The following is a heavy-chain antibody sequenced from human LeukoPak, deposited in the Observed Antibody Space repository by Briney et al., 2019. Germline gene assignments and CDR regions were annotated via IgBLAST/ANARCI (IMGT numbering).Heavy chain of an antibody. J-gene: IGHJ4*02. CDR1: GFTFSSYA. Sequence: GGSLRLSCAASGFTFSSYAMHWVRQAPGKGLEWVAVISYDGSNKYYADSVKGRFTISRDNSKNTLYLQMNSLRAEDTAVYYCARDAEYFDYWGQGTPVTVSS. V-gene: IGHV3-30*04. CDR2: ISYDGSNK. CDR3: ARDAEYFDY.